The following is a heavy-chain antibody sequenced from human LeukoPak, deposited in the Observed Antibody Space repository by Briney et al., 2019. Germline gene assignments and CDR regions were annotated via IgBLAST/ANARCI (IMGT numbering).Heavy chain of an antibody. D-gene: IGHD6-6*01. CDR3: ARATLYSSSSYRFDY. CDR1: GGTLSSYA. CDR2: ITPIFGTA. Sequence: GATVKVSCKASGGTLSSYAISWVRQAPGQGLEWMGGITPIFGTANYAQKFQGRVTITTDESTSTAYMELSSLRSEDTAVYYCARATLYSSSSYRFDYWGQGTLVTVSS. J-gene: IGHJ4*02. V-gene: IGHV1-69*05.